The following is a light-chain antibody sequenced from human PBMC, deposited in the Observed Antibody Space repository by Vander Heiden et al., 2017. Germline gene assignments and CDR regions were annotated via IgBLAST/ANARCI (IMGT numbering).Light chain of an antibody. Sequence: QSVLTQPPSASGTPGQRVTISCSGSSPNIGSNYVYWYQQLPGTAPKLLIYRNNQRPSGVPARFSGSKSGTSASLAISGLRSEDEADYYCAAWDDSLSGGVFGGGTKLTVL. J-gene: IGLJ3*02. V-gene: IGLV1-47*01. CDR3: AAWDDSLSGGV. CDR1: SPNIGSNY. CDR2: RNN.